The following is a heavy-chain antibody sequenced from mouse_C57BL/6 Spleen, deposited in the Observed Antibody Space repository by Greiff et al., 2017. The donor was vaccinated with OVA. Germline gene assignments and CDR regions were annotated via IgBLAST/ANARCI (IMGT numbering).Heavy chain of an antibody. V-gene: IGHV5-17*01. D-gene: IGHD5-5*01. CDR3: ARDYVHLDV. CDR1: GFTFSDYG. CDR2: ISSDSSAI. Sequence: EVLLLESGAGLVKPGGSLKLSCAASGFTFSDYGMHWVRQAPEKGLEWVAYISSDSSAIYYAHTVKGRFTITRDNATNTLFLQMTSLRSEDTAMYYCARDYVHLDVWGTGTTVTVSS. J-gene: IGHJ1*03.